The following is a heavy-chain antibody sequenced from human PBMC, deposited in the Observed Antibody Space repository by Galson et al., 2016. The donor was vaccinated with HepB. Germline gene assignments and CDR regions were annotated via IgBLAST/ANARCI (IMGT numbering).Heavy chain of an antibody. CDR2: ISAYNGHT. Sequence: SVKVSCKASGYTFTNYGISWVRQAPGQGLEWMGWISAYNGHTNYAQKLQGRVTMTTDTSTSTAYMELRSLRSEDTAVYYCATFLEYASSWVEDEYLQHWGQGTLVSVSS. V-gene: IGHV1-18*01. J-gene: IGHJ1*01. CDR3: ATFLEYASSWVEDEYLQH. D-gene: IGHD6-13*01. CDR1: GYTFTNYG.